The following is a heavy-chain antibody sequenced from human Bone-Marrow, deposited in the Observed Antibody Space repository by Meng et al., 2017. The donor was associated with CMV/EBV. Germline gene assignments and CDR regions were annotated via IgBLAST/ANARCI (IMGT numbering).Heavy chain of an antibody. D-gene: IGHD1-26*01. CDR1: GGSISNYY. V-gene: IGHV4-59*01. CDR2: IYYSGST. CDR3: ARTPGYSYGWYDF. J-gene: IGHJ5*01. Sequence: GSLRLSCTVSGGSISNYYWSWIRQPPGKGLEWIGYIYYSGSTNYIPSLKSRVTISVDTSENQFSLKLTSVTAADTAVYYCARTPGYSYGWYDFWGQGNLVNVSS.